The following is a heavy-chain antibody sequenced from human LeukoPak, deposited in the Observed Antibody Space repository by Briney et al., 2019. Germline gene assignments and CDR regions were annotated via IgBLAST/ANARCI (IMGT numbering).Heavy chain of an antibody. CDR2: ITSCGGST. V-gene: IGHV3-64D*06. J-gene: IGHJ4*02. D-gene: IGHD6-19*01. Sequence: GGSLRLSCSASGFTFSSFVMRWVRQAPGKGLEYVSRITSCGGSTYYADSVKGRFTISRDNSKNTLYLQMSSLRPEDTAMYYCVNQISGWVYWGQGTMVTVSS. CDR3: VNQISGWVY. CDR1: GFTFSSFV.